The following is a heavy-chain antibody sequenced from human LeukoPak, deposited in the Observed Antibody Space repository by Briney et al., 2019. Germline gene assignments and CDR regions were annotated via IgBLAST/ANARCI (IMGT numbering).Heavy chain of an antibody. CDR3: AGDSSGYYHAFDI. CDR2: IYTSGST. V-gene: IGHV4-4*07. J-gene: IGHJ3*02. CDR1: GGSISSYY. D-gene: IGHD3-22*01. Sequence: PSETLPLTCTVSGGSISSYYWSWIRQPAAKGLAWIGRIYTSGSTNYNPSLTSRVTMSVDTSKNQFSLKLSSVTAADTAVYYCAGDSSGYYHAFDIWGQGTMVTVSS.